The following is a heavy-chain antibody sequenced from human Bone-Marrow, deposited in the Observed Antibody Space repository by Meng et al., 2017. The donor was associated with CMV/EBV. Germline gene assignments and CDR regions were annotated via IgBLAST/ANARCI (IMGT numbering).Heavy chain of an antibody. CDR2: IIPILGIA. CDR1: GGTFSSYV. Sequence: SSVTVSFKRSGGTFSSYVISWVRQAPGQGLEWMGGIIPILGIANYAQKFQGRVTITADKSTSTAYMELSSLRSEDTAVYYCASLAAAGKKGFDYWGQGTLVTVSS. D-gene: IGHD6-13*01. J-gene: IGHJ4*02. V-gene: IGHV1-69*10. CDR3: ASLAAAGKKGFDY.